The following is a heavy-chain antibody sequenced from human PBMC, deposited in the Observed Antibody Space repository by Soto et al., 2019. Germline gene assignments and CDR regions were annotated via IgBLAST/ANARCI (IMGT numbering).Heavy chain of an antibody. J-gene: IGHJ5*02. V-gene: IGHV3-74*01. CDR3: TSDTFGLRDT. Sequence: GSLRLSCAASGFPFSHYWMHWVRQTPGKGLVWVSRINPAGTITNYADSVEGRFTISRDNADSALFLQMNSLSAEDTAIYYCTSDTFGLRDTSGQGTLVTVSS. CDR2: INPAGTIT. D-gene: IGHD3-16*01. CDR1: GFPFSHYW.